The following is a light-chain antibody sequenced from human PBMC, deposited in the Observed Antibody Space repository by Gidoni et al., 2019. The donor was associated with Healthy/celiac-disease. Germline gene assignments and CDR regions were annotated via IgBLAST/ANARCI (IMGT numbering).Light chain of an antibody. CDR2: RDS. J-gene: IGLJ2*01. CDR3: QVWDSSTGV. V-gene: IGLV3-9*01. Sequence: SYELTQPLSVSVALGQTARITCGGNNIGSKNVHWYQQKPGQAPVLVIYRDSNRPAGIPERFSGSNSGNTATLTIRRAQAGDEADYYCQVWDSSTGVFGGGTKLPVL. CDR1: NIGSKN.